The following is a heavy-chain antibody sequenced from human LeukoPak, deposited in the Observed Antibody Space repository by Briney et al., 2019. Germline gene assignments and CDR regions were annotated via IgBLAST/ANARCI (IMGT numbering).Heavy chain of an antibody. D-gene: IGHD6-13*01. J-gene: IGHJ4*02. CDR1: GFTFSSYW. Sequence: PGGSLRLSCAASGFTFSSYWMHWVRHAPGKGLVWVSRINSDGSSTSYADSVKGRFTISRDNAKDTLYLQMNSLRAEDTAVYYCARDLFIAAGDYWGQGTLVTVSS. CDR3: ARDLFIAAGDY. CDR2: INSDGSST. V-gene: IGHV3-74*01.